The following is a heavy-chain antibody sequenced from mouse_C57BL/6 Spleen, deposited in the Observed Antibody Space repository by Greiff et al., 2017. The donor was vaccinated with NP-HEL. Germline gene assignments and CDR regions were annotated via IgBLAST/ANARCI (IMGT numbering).Heavy chain of an antibody. D-gene: IGHD4-1*01. V-gene: IGHV1-50*01. CDR3: ARRGGDWDFDY. CDR2: IDPSDSYT. CDR1: GYTFTSYW. J-gene: IGHJ2*01. Sequence: VQLQQPGAELVKPGASVKLSCKASGYTFTSYWMQWVKQRPGQGLEWIGEIDPSDSYTNYNQKFKGKATLTVDTSSSTAYMQLSSLTSEDSAVYYCARRGGDWDFDYWGQGTTLTVSS.